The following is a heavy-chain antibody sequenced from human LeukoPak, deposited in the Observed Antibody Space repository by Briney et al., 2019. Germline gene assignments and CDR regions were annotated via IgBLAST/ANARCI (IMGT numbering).Heavy chain of an antibody. CDR1: GFTFGDYA. CDR2: IRSKAYGGTT. D-gene: IGHD2-2*01. Sequence: GSLRLSCTASGFTFGDYAMSWFRQAPGKGLEWVGFIRSKAYGGTTEYAASVKGRFTISRDDSKSIAYLQMNSLKTEDTAVYYCTRDLCSSTSCYPYYYYYMDVWGKGTTVTVSS. J-gene: IGHJ6*03. V-gene: IGHV3-49*03. CDR3: TRDLCSSTSCYPYYYYYMDV.